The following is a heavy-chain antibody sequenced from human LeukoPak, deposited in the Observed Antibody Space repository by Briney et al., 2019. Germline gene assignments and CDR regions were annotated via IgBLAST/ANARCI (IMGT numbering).Heavy chain of an antibody. V-gene: IGHV3-23*01. D-gene: IGHD3-9*01. J-gene: IGHJ4*02. Sequence: GGSLRLSCAASGFTFSSYAMSWVRQAPGKGLEWVSAISGSGGSTYYADSVKGRFTISRDNAKNSLYLQMNSLRDEDTAVYYCATYDNGASRFDDRGQGTLVIVSS. CDR2: ISGSGGST. CDR1: GFTFSSYA. CDR3: ATYDNGASRFDD.